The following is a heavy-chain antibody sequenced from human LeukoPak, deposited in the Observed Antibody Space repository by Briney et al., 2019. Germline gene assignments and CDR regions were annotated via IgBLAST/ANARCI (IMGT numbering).Heavy chain of an antibody. CDR2: ISYDGSNK. CDR3: AKDSDRYGSGSSYFDY. D-gene: IGHD3-10*01. CDR1: GFTFSSYG. V-gene: IGHV3-30*18. J-gene: IGHJ4*02. Sequence: GGSLRLSCAASGFTFSSYGMHWVRQAPGKGLEWVAVISYDGSNKYYADSVKGRFTISRDDSKNTLYLQMNSLRAEDTAVYYCAKDSDRYGSGSSYFDYWGQGTLVAVSS.